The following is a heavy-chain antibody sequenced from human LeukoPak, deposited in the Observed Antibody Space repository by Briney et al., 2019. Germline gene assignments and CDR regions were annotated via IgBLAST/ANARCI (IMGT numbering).Heavy chain of an antibody. CDR1: GASISSGGYY. V-gene: IGHV4-61*08. CDR3: ARLVRGARGGDLDY. D-gene: IGHD2-21*02. J-gene: IGHJ4*02. Sequence: SETLSLTCTVSGASISSGGYYWSWLRQPPGKGLEWIGYIYDSGNTNNNPSLKSRVTISVDTSKNQFSLKLSSVTAADTAVYYCARLVRGARGGDLDYWGQGTLVTVSS. CDR2: IYDSGNT.